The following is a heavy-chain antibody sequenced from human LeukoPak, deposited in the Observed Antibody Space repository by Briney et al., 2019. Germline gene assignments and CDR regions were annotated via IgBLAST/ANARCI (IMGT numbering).Heavy chain of an antibody. CDR1: GYTFTGYY. Sequence: ASVKVSCKASGYTFTGYYMHWVRQAPGQGLEWMRWINPNSGGTNYAQKFQGRVTMTRDTSISTAYMELSRLRSDDTAVYYCARGDPLNDFWSGYYFYWGQGTLVTVSS. V-gene: IGHV1-2*02. J-gene: IGHJ4*02. CDR2: INPNSGGT. CDR3: ARGDPLNDFWSGYYFY. D-gene: IGHD3-3*01.